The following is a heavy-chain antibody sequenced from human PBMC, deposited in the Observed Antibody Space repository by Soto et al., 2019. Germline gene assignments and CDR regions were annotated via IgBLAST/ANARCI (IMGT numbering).Heavy chain of an antibody. V-gene: IGHV1-3*01. J-gene: IGHJ4*02. CDR2: INAGNGNT. Sequence: ASVKVSCKASGYTFTSYAMHWVRQAPGQRLEWMGWINAGNGNTKYSQKFQGRVTITRDTSASTAYMELSSLRSEDTAVYYCARAGVAVAGTAYFDYWGQGTLVTVSS. CDR3: ARAGVAVAGTAYFDY. CDR1: GYTFTSYA. D-gene: IGHD6-19*01.